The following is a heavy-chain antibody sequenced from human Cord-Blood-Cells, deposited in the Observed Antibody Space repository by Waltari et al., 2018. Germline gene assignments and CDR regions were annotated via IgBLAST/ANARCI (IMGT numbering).Heavy chain of an antibody. D-gene: IGHD3-9*01. Sequence: QLQLQESGPGLVKPSETLSLTCTVAGGSISSSSYSWGGIRQPPGKGLEWIGSIYYSGSTYYNPSLKSRVTISVDTSKNQFSLKLSSVTAADTAVYYCARRTLLRYFDYWGQGTLVTVSS. CDR3: ARRTLLRYFDY. V-gene: IGHV4-39*01. CDR1: GGSISSSSYS. J-gene: IGHJ4*02. CDR2: IYYSGST.